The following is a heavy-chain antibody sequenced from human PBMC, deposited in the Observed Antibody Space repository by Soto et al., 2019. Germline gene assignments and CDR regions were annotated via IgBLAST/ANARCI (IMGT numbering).Heavy chain of an antibody. CDR1: GGSISSGDSY. J-gene: IGHJ3*02. V-gene: IGHV4-30-4*01. D-gene: IGHD3-22*01. CDR2: IYCSGST. Sequence: QVQLQESGPGLVKPSQTLSLTCTVSGGSISSGDSYWSWIRQPPGRGLEWLGYIYCSGSTYYTPSLKSRVTISVDTYKNQFSLKLSSVTAADTAVYYCARAAKTYYYDSSGYYYTFDIWGQGTMVTVSS. CDR3: ARAAKTYYYDSSGYYYTFDI.